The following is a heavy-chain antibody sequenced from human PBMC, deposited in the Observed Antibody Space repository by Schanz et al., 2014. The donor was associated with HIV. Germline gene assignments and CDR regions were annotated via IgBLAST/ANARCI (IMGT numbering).Heavy chain of an antibody. CDR3: AREDHYDDGTYYQGAFDI. D-gene: IGHD3-22*01. V-gene: IGHV3-48*02. J-gene: IGHJ3*02. CDR2: ISLSSGTK. CDR1: GFTFSSYS. Sequence: EVHLVESGGDLVQPGGSLRLSCAASGFTFSSYSMNWVRQAPGKGLEWIAHISLSSGTKYNAESLKGRFTISRDNAKASVYLKINSLRDEDTAVYDCAREDHYDDGTYYQGAFDIWGQGTMVTVSS.